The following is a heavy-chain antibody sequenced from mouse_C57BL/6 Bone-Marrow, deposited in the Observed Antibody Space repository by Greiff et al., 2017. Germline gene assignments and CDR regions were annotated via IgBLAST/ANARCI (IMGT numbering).Heavy chain of an antibody. Sequence: VQVVESGAELARPGASVKLSCKASGYTFTSYGISWVKQRTGQGLEWIGEIYPRSGNTYYNEKFKGKATLTADKSSSTAYMELRSLTSEDSAVYFRARWGTAVGAYWGQGTLVTVSA. V-gene: IGHV1-81*01. D-gene: IGHD1-1*01. CDR2: IYPRSGNT. CDR3: ARWGTAVGAY. J-gene: IGHJ3*01. CDR1: GYTFTSYG.